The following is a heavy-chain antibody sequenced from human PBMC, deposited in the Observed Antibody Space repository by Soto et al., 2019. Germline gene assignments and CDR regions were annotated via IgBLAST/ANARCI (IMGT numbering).Heavy chain of an antibody. CDR2: ISYDGSNK. CDR3: AKVAGSGYLPGGAFDI. CDR1: GFTFSSYG. V-gene: IGHV3-30*18. J-gene: IGHJ3*02. D-gene: IGHD3-22*01. Sequence: VQLVESGGGVVQPGRSLRLSCAASGFTFSSYGMHWVRQAPGKGLEWVAVISYDGSNKYYADSVKGRFTISRDNSKNTLYLQMNSLRAEDTAVYYCAKVAGSGYLPGGAFDIWGQGTMVTVSS.